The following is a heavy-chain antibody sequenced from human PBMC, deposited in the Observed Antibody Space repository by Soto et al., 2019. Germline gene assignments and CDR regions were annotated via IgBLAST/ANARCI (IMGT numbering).Heavy chain of an antibody. CDR1: GFTFSGSA. CDR3: TRPDYGDYGFDY. J-gene: IGHJ4*02. Sequence: GGSLRLSCAASGFTFSGSAMHWVRQASGKGLEWVGRIRSKANSYATAYAASVKGRFTISRDDSKNTAYLQMNSLKTEDTAVYYCTRPDYGDYGFDYWGQGTLVTVSS. D-gene: IGHD4-17*01. CDR2: IRSKANSYAT. V-gene: IGHV3-73*01.